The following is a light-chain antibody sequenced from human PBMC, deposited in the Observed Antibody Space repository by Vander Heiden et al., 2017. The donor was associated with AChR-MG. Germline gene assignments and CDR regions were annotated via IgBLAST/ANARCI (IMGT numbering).Light chain of an antibody. CDR3: QSYDSSLKVG. CDR1: SSNIRAVYD. Sequence: QSVLTQPPSVSGAPGQMLPISSTGGSSNIRAVYDGHWFQQHPGTAPKLIIYSKCNRPSGVPDRFSGSKAGTSASLASTGLQAEDEADYYCQSYDSSLKVGFGGGTKLTVL. CDR2: SKC. V-gene: IGLV1-40*01. J-gene: IGLJ2*01.